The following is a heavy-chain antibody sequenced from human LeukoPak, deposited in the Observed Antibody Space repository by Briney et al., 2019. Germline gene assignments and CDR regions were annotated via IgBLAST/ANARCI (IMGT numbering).Heavy chain of an antibody. CDR3: AKDKGVRGVITNGFDY. Sequence: PGGSLRLPCKVSGFTFDDYAMHWVRQAPGKGLEWVSGISWNSGSIGYADSVKGRYTISRDNAKNSLYLQMNSLRAEDMALYYCAKDKGVRGVITNGFDYWGQGTLVTVSS. V-gene: IGHV3-9*03. CDR2: ISWNSGSI. D-gene: IGHD3-10*01. CDR1: GFTFDDYA. J-gene: IGHJ4*02.